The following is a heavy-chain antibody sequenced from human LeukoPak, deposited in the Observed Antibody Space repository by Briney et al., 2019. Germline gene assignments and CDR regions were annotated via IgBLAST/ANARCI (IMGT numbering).Heavy chain of an antibody. J-gene: IGHJ5*02. D-gene: IGHD3-22*01. CDR1: GYTFTSYD. CDR3: AGGRGMIVSGWFDP. V-gene: IGHV1-8*01. CDR2: MNPNSGNT. Sequence: ASVKVSCKASGYTFTSYDINWVRQATGQGLGWMGWMNPNSGNTGYAQKFQGRVTMTRNTSISTAYMELSSLRSEDTAVYYCAGGRGMIVSGWFDPWGQGTLVTVSS.